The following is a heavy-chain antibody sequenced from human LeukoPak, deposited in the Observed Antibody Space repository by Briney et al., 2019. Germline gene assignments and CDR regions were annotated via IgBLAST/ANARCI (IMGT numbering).Heavy chain of an antibody. CDR1: GGSISSYY. CDR2: IYYSGST. CDR3: ASSDIVVVPAATYFDY. V-gene: IGHV4-59*08. J-gene: IGHJ4*02. Sequence: PSETLSLTCTVSGGSISSYYWSWIRQPPGKGLEWIGYIYYSGSTNYNPSLKGRVTISVDTSKNQFSLKLSSVTAADTAVYYCASSDIVVVPAATYFDYWGQGTLVTVSS. D-gene: IGHD2-2*01.